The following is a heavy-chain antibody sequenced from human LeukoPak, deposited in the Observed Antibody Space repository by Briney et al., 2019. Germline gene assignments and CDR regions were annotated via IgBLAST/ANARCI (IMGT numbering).Heavy chain of an antibody. D-gene: IGHD6-13*01. CDR2: MNPNSGNT. CDR3: ARSRSSSWYIPYYYGRDV. Sequence: ASVKVSCKASGYTFTSYDITWVRQATGQGLEWMGWMNPNSGNTGYAQKFQGRVTMTRNTSISTAYMELSSLRSEDTAVYYCARSRSSSWYIPYYYGRDVWGQGTTVTVSS. CDR1: GYTFTSYD. J-gene: IGHJ6*02. V-gene: IGHV1-8*01.